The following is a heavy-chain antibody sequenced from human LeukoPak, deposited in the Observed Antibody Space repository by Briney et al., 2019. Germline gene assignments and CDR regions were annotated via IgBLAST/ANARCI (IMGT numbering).Heavy chain of an antibody. CDR2: INHSGST. CDR3: ASRAMVRGVIITNKIDY. V-gene: IGHV4-34*01. CDR1: GGSFSGYY. J-gene: IGHJ4*02. Sequence: SETPSLTCAVYGGSFSGYYWSWIRQPPGKGLEWIGEINHSGSTNYNPSLKSRVTISVDTSKNQFSLKLSSVTAADTAVYYCASRAMVRGVIITNKIDYWGQGTLVTVSS. D-gene: IGHD3-10*01.